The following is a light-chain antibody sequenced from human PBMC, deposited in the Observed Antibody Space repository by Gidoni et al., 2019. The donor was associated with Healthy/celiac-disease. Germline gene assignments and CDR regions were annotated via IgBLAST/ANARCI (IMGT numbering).Light chain of an antibody. CDR1: QSLLHINGYSY. CDR2: VGS. CDR3: MQALQTPGT. Sequence: DSEMTQSTHPLPVTPGEPASISCRSSQSLLHINGYSYLDWYLQKPGQSPQLLIYVGSTRASGVPDRFSGSGSGTDFTLKISRVEAEDVGVYYCMQALQTPGTFGQGTRLEIK. J-gene: IGKJ5*01. V-gene: IGKV2-28*01.